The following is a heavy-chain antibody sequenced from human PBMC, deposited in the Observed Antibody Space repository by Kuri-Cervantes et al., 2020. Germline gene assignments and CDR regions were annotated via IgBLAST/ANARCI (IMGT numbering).Heavy chain of an antibody. CDR1: AFTFSSDS. CDR3: ARDKGNSGSYFGNYYYYGMDV. V-gene: IGHV3-21*01. D-gene: IGHD1-26*01. J-gene: IGHJ6*02. Sequence: GESLKISWAASAFTFSSDSMNWVRQAPGKGLEWVSSISSSSSYIYYADSVKGRFTISRDNAKNSLYLQMNSLRAEDTAVYYCARDKGNSGSYFGNYYYYGMDVWGQGTTVTVSS. CDR2: ISSSSSYI.